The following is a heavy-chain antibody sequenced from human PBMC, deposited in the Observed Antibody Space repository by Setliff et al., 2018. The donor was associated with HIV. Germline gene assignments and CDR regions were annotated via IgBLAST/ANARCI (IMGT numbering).Heavy chain of an antibody. V-gene: IGHV3-74*01. CDR1: GFAFSHYW. CDR2: ITGDSRRT. Sequence: GGSLRLSCAASGFASSGFAFSHYWMHWVRQVPGKGLEWISSITGDSRRTFYADSVKGRFTISRDNSKNTLYLQMNSLRAEDTAVYYCARSVIGYYYYGMDVWGQGTLVTVSS. CDR3: ARSVIGYYYYGMDV. D-gene: IGHD3-10*01. J-gene: IGHJ6*02.